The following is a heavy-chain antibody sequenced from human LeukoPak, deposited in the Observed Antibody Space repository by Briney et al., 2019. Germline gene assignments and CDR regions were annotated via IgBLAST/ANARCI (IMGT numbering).Heavy chain of an antibody. Sequence: SETLSLTCTVSGYSISSGYYWGWIRQPPGKGLEWIGSIYHSGSTNYNPSLKSRVTISVDTSQNQFSLKLSSVTAADTAVYYCARDLYSDVNHFDYWGQGTLVTVSS. CDR1: GYSISSGYY. D-gene: IGHD4-17*01. V-gene: IGHV4-38-2*02. CDR3: ARDLYSDVNHFDY. CDR2: IYHSGST. J-gene: IGHJ4*02.